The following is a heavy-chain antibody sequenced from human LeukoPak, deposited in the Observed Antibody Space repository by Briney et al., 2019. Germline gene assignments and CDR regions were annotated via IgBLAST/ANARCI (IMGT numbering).Heavy chain of an antibody. D-gene: IGHD3-9*01. J-gene: IGHJ4*02. CDR1: GFTFSSYS. CDR3: ARENCDILTGYYGGFDC. V-gene: IGHV3-21*01. CDR2: ISSSSSYI. Sequence: GGSLRLSCAASGFTFSSYSMNWVRQAPGKGLEWVSSISSSSSYIYYADSVKGRFTISRDNAKNSLYLQMNSLRAEDTAVYYCARENCDILTGYYGGFDCWGQGTLVTVSS.